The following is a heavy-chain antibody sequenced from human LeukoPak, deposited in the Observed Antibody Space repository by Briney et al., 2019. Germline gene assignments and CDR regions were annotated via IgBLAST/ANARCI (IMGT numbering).Heavy chain of an antibody. Sequence: GGSLRLPCAASGFTFSSYAMSWVRQAPGKGLEWVSAISGSGGSTYYADSVKGRFTISRDNSKNTLYLQMNSLRAEDTAVYYCAKVAQNYDILTGYHYYYGMDVWGQGTTVTVSS. J-gene: IGHJ6*02. V-gene: IGHV3-23*01. CDR3: AKVAQNYDILTGYHYYYGMDV. CDR2: ISGSGGST. D-gene: IGHD3-9*01. CDR1: GFTFSSYA.